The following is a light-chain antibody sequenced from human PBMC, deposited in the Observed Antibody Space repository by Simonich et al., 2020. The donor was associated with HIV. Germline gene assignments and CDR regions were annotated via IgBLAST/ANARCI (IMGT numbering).Light chain of an antibody. Sequence: EIVMTQSPVTLSVSPGERATLSCRASQSISSNLAWYQQKPGQAPRLLIYGASTRATGTPARFSASGSGTEFTLTITSLQSEDFAVYYCQQYKYWYTFGQGTKLEIK. CDR1: QSISSN. J-gene: IGKJ2*01. V-gene: IGKV3-15*01. CDR2: GAS. CDR3: QQYKYWYT.